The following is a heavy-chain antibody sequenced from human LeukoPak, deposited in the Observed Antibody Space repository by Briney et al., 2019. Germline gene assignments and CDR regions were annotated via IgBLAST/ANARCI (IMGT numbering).Heavy chain of an antibody. CDR2: INTKTGIP. CDR3: ARGGGGGIV. CDR1: GGTFSSYA. V-gene: IGHV7-4-1*02. J-gene: IGHJ6*02. D-gene: IGHD2-21*01. Sequence: ASVKVSCKASGGTFSSYAISWVRQAPGQGLEWVGWINTKTGIPTYGQGFTGRFVFSLDTSVSTAYLQINSLRAEDTAVYYCARGGGGGIVWGQGTMVIVSS.